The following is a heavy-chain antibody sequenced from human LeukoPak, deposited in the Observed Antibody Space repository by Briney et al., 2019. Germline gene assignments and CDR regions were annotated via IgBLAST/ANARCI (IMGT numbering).Heavy chain of an antibody. CDR2: IKEDGGEI. V-gene: IGHV3-7*01. J-gene: IGHJ4*02. CDR1: GVTFQNYA. CDR3: VRENYYFDY. Sequence: PGGSLRLSCAASGVTFQNYAMSWVRQAPGKGLEWVAKIKEDGGEIYYVDSVKGRFTISRDNAKKSLFLHMNSLRGEDTAVYYCVRENYYFDYWGQGTLVTVSS.